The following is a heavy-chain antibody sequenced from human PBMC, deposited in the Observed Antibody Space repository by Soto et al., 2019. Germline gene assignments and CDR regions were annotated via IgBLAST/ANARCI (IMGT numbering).Heavy chain of an antibody. Sequence: GASVKVSCKASGYTLTELSMHWVRQAPGKGLEWMGGFDPEDGETVYAQNFQGRVTMTEDTSTDTAYMELSSLRSEDTAVYYCASLHLLVPWYFEYWGQGTLVTVSS. D-gene: IGHD2-8*02. J-gene: IGHJ4*02. CDR3: ASLHLLVPWYFEY. V-gene: IGHV1-24*01. CDR2: FDPEDGET. CDR1: GYTLTELS.